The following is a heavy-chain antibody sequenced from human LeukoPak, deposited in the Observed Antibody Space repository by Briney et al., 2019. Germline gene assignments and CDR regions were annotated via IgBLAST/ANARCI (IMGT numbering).Heavy chain of an antibody. CDR3: AGNIVVVPAATQGEAFDI. CDR2: INHSGST. J-gene: IGHJ3*02. D-gene: IGHD2-2*01. CDR1: GGSISDYY. V-gene: IGHV4-34*01. Sequence: SETLSLTCSVSGGSISDYYWSWIRQPPGKGLEWIGEINHSGSTNYNPSLKSRVTISVDTSKNQFSLKLSSVTAADTAVYYCAGNIVVVPAATQGEAFDIWGQGTMVTVSS.